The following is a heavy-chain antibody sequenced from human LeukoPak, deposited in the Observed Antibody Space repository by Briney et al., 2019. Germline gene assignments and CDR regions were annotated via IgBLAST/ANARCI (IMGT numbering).Heavy chain of an antibody. CDR1: GGSISSYY. CDR2: IYHTGST. D-gene: IGHD6-19*01. Sequence: SETLSLTCTVSGGSISSYYWSWIRQPPGKGLEWIGDIYHTGSTNYNPSLRGRVTISIDTSNNQFSLRLTSVTAADTAVYYCARGGGWSPYYFDSWGQGTLVTVSS. V-gene: IGHV4-59*01. CDR3: ARGGGWSPYYFDS. J-gene: IGHJ4*02.